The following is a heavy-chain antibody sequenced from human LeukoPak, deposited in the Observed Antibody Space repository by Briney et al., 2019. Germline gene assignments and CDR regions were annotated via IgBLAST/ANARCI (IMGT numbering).Heavy chain of an antibody. J-gene: IGHJ6*03. V-gene: IGHV4-4*07. CDR2: IYTSGST. CDR3: ARDKRGGYYYYYMDV. D-gene: IGHD1-26*01. CDR1: GGSISSYY. Sequence: SETLSLTCTVSGGSISSYYWSWIRQPAGKGLKGIGRIYTSGSTNHNPSLKSRVTMSVDTSKNQFSLKLSSVTAADTAVYYCARDKRGGYYYYYMDVWGKGTTVTVSS.